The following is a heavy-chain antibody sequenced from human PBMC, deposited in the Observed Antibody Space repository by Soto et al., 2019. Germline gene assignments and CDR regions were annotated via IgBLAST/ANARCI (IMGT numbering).Heavy chain of an antibody. D-gene: IGHD2-2*01. CDR3: ARATSLGYCSSTSCPRTQFDP. CDR2: IIPILGIS. CDR1: GGTFSSYT. J-gene: IGHJ5*02. Sequence: QVQLVQSGAEVKKPGSSVKVSCKASGGTFSSYTISWVRQAPGQGLEWMGRIIPILGISNYAQKFQGRVTITAYKSTSTAYMELSSLRSEDTAVYYCARATSLGYCSSTSCPRTQFDPWGQGTLVTVSS. V-gene: IGHV1-69*02.